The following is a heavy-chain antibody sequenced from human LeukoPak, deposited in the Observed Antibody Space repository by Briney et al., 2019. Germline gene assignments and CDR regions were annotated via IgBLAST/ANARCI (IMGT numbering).Heavy chain of an antibody. CDR1: GFTVSSNY. Sequence: GGSLRLSCAASGFTVSSNYMSWVRQAPGKGLEWVSIIYSGGSTYYADSVKGRFTVSRDNSKNTLYLQMNSLRAEDTAVYYCARGPNSNWSGLDFWGQGTLLTVSS. CDR2: IYSGGST. D-gene: IGHD6-6*01. J-gene: IGHJ4*02. CDR3: ARGPNSNWSGLDF. V-gene: IGHV3-53*01.